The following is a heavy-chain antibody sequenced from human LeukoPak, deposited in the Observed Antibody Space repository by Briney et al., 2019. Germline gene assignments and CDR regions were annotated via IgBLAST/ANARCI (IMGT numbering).Heavy chain of an antibody. J-gene: IGHJ4*02. CDR1: GFTFSTYW. D-gene: IGHD3-3*01. CDR2: VKYDGSEK. V-gene: IGHV3-7*01. CDR3: ARAPREWLLGYYFDY. Sequence: PGGSLRLSCAASGFTFSTYWMSWVRQAPGKGLEWVSNVKYDGSEKYYVDSVNGRFTISRDNAKNPLYLQMNSLRAEDTAVYYCARAPREWLLGYYFDYWGQGTLVTVSS.